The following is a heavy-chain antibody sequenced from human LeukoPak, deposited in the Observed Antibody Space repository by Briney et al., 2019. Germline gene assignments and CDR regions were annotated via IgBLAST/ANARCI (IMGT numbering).Heavy chain of an antibody. CDR2: IYYSGST. Sequence: KPSETLSLTSTVSSGSISSRNYYWGWIRQPPGKGLEWIGAIYYSGSTYYNPSLKSRVTISVDKSKNQFSLNLSSVTAADTAVYYWARQSYASGIFGWGQGTLVTVSS. J-gene: IGHJ4*02. V-gene: IGHV4-39*01. CDR1: SGSISSRNYY. D-gene: IGHD3-10*01. CDR3: ARQSYASGIFG.